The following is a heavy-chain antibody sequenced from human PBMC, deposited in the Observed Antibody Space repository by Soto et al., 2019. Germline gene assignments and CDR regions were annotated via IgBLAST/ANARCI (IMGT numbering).Heavy chain of an antibody. Sequence: PGESLKISCKGSGYSFTSYWINWVRQMPGKGLEWMGRIDPSDSYTNYSPSFQGHVTISADKSITTAYLQWSSLKASDTAMYYCARRIAVAGTRIYFDSWGQGIPVTVSS. V-gene: IGHV5-10-1*01. D-gene: IGHD6-19*01. CDR2: IDPSDSYT. CDR3: ARRIAVAGTRIYFDS. J-gene: IGHJ4*02. CDR1: GYSFTSYW.